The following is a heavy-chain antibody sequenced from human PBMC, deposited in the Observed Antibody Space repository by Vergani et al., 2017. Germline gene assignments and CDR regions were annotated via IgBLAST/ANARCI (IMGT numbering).Heavy chain of an antibody. CDR2: INAGNGNT. V-gene: IGHV1-3*01. D-gene: IGHD4-17*01. CDR3: ARDTVTTRGDYNWFDP. J-gene: IGHJ5*02. Sequence: VQLVQSGAEVKKPGASVKVSCKASGYTFTRYAMHWVRQAPGQRLEWMGWINAGNGNTKYSQKFQGRVTITRDTSASTAYMELSSLRSEDTAVYYCARDTVTTRGDYNWFDPWGQGTLVTVSS. CDR1: GYTFTRYA.